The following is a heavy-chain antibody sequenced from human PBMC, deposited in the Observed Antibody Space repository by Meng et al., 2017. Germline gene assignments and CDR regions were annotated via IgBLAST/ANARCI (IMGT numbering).Heavy chain of an antibody. CDR2: ITEDGSEK. CDR1: GFTLSSSW. Sequence: GESLKISCEASGFTLSSSWMSWVRQAPGKGPELVANITEDGSEKQYVDSVKGRFTISRDNAKNSLYLQMDSLRVDDTAVYPCARDGCRSSAFRSFDIWGQGTMVTVSS. CDR3: ARDGCRSSAFRSFDI. D-gene: IGHD2-2*01. J-gene: IGHJ3*02. V-gene: IGHV3-7*01.